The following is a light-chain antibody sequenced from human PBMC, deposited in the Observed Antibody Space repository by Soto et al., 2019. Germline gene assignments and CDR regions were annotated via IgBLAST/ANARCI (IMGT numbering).Light chain of an antibody. V-gene: IGKV3D-20*02. CDR2: GAS. Sequence: EIVLTQSPSTLALYPGRRATLSLRASQSVSRSYLAWYQQKPGQAPRLLIYGASSRATGIPDRLSGSGSGTDFTLTISSIEPEDFALYYCQQRSTGLTFGGGTKVDIK. J-gene: IGKJ4*01. CDR1: QSVSRSY. CDR3: QQRSTGLT.